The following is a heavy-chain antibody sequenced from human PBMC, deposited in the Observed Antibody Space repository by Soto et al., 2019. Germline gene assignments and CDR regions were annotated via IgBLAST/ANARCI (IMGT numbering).Heavy chain of an antibody. Sequence: RASVKVSCKASGGTFSSYAISWVRQAPGQGLEWMGGIIPIFGTANYAQKFQGRVTITADKSTSTAYMELSSLRSEDTAVYYCARGRWRAAMGGYYYYGMDVRGQGTTVTVSS. D-gene: IGHD2-2*01. CDR2: IIPIFGTA. CDR1: GGTFSSYA. V-gene: IGHV1-69*06. J-gene: IGHJ6*02. CDR3: ARGRWRAAMGGYYYYGMDV.